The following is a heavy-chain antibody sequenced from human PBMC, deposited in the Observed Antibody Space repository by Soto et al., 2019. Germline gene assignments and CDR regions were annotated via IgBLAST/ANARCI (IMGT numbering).Heavy chain of an antibody. CDR2: INHSGKT. J-gene: IGHJ4*02. D-gene: IGHD2-15*01. CDR3: ATMGTPATGLYFFDY. V-gene: IGHV4-34*07. CDR1: GGSFSGYY. Sequence: SETLSLTCAVYGGSFSGYYWSWIRQPPGKGLEWIGEINHSGKTHYNASLKSRVTMSEDTSKNQFSLNLSFVTAADTSVYYCATMGTPATGLYFFDYWGQGSLVTVS.